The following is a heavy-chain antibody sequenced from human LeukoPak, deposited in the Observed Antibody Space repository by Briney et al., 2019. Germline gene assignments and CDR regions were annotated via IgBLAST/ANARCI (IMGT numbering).Heavy chain of an antibody. V-gene: IGHV4-59*01. Sequence: PSETLSLTCTVSGGSISSYYWSWVPQPPGKGLEWIGYIHYSGSTNYNPSLTSRAPISVATPKNQFSLNLSSVTAADTAVYYCARRYCSGGSCYSALEYWGQGTLVTVSS. D-gene: IGHD2-15*01. CDR3: ARRYCSGGSCYSALEY. CDR2: IHYSGST. CDR1: GGSISSYY. J-gene: IGHJ4*02.